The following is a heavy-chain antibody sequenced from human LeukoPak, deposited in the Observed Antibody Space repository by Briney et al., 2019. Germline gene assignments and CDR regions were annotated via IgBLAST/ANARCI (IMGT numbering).Heavy chain of an antibody. V-gene: IGHV3-66*01. D-gene: IGHD2-2*01. CDR1: GFTVSDNY. CDR3: AKAYCSSTNCFADY. J-gene: IGHJ4*02. Sequence: GGSLRLSCAASGFTVSDNYMSWVRQAPGKGLEWVSVIYSGGSTYYADSVKGRFTISRDNSKNTLYLQMNSLRAEDTAVYYCAKAYCSSTNCFADYWGQGTLVTVSS. CDR2: IYSGGST.